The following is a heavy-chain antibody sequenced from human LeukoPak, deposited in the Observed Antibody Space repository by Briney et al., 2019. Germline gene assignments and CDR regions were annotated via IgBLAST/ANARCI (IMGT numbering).Heavy chain of an antibody. Sequence: GGSLRLSCEGSGFTFDDYTMHWVRQAPGKGLEWVSLISWDGGSTYYADSVKGRFTISRDNSKNSLYLQMNSLRTEDTALYYCAKEYFPGGAAAAFDYWGQGTLVTVSS. CDR1: GFTFDDYT. D-gene: IGHD6-13*01. CDR3: AKEYFPGGAAAAFDY. CDR2: ISWDGGST. V-gene: IGHV3-43*01. J-gene: IGHJ4*02.